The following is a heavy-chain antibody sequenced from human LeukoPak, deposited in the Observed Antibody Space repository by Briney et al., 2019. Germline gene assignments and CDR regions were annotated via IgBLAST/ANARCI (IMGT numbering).Heavy chain of an antibody. CDR3: AKENWDQFYFDY. J-gene: IGHJ4*02. V-gene: IGHV3-9*01. CDR1: GFTFDDYA. CDR2: ISWNSGSI. D-gene: IGHD7-27*01. Sequence: GGSLRLSCAASGFTFDDYAMHWVRQAPGKGLEWVSGISWNSGSIGYADSVKGRFTISRDNAKNSLYLQMNSLRAEDTALYYCAKENWDQFYFDYWGQGTLVTVSS.